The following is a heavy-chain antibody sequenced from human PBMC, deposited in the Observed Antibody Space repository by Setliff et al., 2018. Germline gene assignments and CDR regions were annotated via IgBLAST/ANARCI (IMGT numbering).Heavy chain of an antibody. CDR2: ISGSGSTI. J-gene: IGHJ5*02. D-gene: IGHD3-10*01. Sequence: GSLRLSCAASGFSFTDSAMSWVRQAPGKGLEWVSYISGSGSTIYYADSVKGRFTISRDNAKTSLYLQMNSLRADDTAVYYCARLRAPGSHGLDPWGQGTLVTVSS. CDR3: ARLRAPGSHGLDP. V-gene: IGHV3-48*01. CDR1: GFSFTDSA.